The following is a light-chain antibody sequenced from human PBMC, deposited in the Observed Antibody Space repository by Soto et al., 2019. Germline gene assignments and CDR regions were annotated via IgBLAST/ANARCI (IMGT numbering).Light chain of an antibody. CDR1: SSDVGAYNY. J-gene: IGLJ1*01. V-gene: IGLV2-8*01. CDR2: EVT. Sequence: QSVLTQPPSASGSPGQSVTISCTGTSSDVGAYNYVSWYQQHPGKAPKLLIYEVTARPSGVPDRFSGSKSGSTASLTVSGLQAEDEADYYCYSYAGSNNFVFGSGTKVTVL. CDR3: YSYAGSNNFV.